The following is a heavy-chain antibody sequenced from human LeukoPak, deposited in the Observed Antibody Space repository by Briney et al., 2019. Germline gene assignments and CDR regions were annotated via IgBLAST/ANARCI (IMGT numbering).Heavy chain of an antibody. J-gene: IGHJ6*02. D-gene: IGHD2-15*01. CDR1: GFTFSSYS. CDR3: AKVSRYCSGGSCYSSYYYYGMDV. CDR2: ISSSSSYI. Sequence: GGSLRLSCAASGFTFSSYSMNWVRQAPGKGLEWVPSISSSSSYIYYADSVKGRFTISRDNAKNSLYLQMNSLRAEDTAVYYCAKVSRYCSGGSCYSSYYYYGMDVWGQGTTVTVSS. V-gene: IGHV3-21*01.